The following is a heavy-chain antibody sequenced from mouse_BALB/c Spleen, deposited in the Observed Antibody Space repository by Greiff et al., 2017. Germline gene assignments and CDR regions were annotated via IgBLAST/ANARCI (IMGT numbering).Heavy chain of an antibody. J-gene: IGHJ4*01. D-gene: IGHD4-1*01. CDR1: GYTFTSYT. Sequence: QVQLQQSGAELARPGASVKMSCKASGYTFTSYTMHWVKQRPGQGLEWIGYINPSSGYTNYNQKFKDKATLTADKSSSTAYMQLSSLTSEDSAVYYCARSAGTEAMDYWGQGTSVTVSS. CDR2: INPSSGYT. CDR3: ARSAGTEAMDY. V-gene: IGHV1-4*01.